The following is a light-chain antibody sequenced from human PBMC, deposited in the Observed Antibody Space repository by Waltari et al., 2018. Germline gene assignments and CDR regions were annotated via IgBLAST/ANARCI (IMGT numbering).Light chain of an antibody. CDR1: QSVLYTSDSQNY. CDR3: QQYYDTPT. Sequence: DIVMTQSPDSLAVSLGERATINCKSSQSVLYTSDSQNYLAWYQQKPGQPPKLLIYWASTRESGVPDRFTGSGSGTDVTLTVSSLQAEDVAVYYCQQYYDTPTFGQGTKLEIK. V-gene: IGKV4-1*01. J-gene: IGKJ2*01. CDR2: WAS.